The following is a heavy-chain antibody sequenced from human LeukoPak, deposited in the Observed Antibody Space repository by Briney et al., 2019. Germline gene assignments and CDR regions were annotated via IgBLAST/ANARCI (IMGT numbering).Heavy chain of an antibody. Sequence: GGSLRLSCVASGFTFSSHAMSWVRQAPGKGLEWVSSIGGSGKNTFYADAVKGRFTISRDDSKDTLYLQMNSLRAEDTAVYYCAKDLETINPTMDWGQGTLVTVSS. J-gene: IGHJ4*02. CDR1: GFTFSSHA. CDR2: IGGSGKNT. V-gene: IGHV3-23*01. CDR3: AKDLETINPTMD. D-gene: IGHD3-10*01.